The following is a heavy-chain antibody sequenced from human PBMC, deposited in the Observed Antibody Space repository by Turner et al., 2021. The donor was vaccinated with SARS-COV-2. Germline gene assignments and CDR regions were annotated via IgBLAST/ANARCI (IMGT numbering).Heavy chain of an antibody. D-gene: IGHD5-18*01. CDR3: AGQPWLRGLLDY. Sequence: QLQLQDSGPGLVQPSQTLSLTCTVSGGSISSNSYYWGWIRQPPGKGLEWIWSIDYRGSTYYNPSLKSRVTKSVETSKNQYTMKLRSVNAADTAGYYCAGQPWLRGLLDYWGQGTLVTVSS. CDR2: IDYRGST. J-gene: IGHJ4*02. CDR1: GGSISSNSYY. V-gene: IGHV4-39*01.